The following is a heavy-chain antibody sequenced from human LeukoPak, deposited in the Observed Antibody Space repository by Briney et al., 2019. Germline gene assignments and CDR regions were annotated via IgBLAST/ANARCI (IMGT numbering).Heavy chain of an antibody. Sequence: GESLKISCKGSGYSFTSYWIGWVRQMPGKGLEWMGIIYAGDSDTRYSPSFQGQVTFSVDTSISTAYLQWNSLKASDTAMYYCARRGAGGGWPYWGQGTLVTVSS. CDR1: GYSFTSYW. D-gene: IGHD6-19*01. V-gene: IGHV5-51*01. CDR3: ARRGAGGGWPY. J-gene: IGHJ4*02. CDR2: IYAGDSDT.